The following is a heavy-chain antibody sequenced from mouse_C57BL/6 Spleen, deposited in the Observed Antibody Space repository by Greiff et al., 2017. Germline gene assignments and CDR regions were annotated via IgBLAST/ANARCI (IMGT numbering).Heavy chain of an antibody. Sequence: QVQLQQSGAELARPGASVKLSCKASGYTFTSYGISWVKQRTGQGLEWIGEIYPRSGSTYYNEKFKGKATLTADKSSSTAYMELRSLTSEDSAVYFCASKRTFHYDNSSWYFGVWGTGTTVTVSS. CDR2: IYPRSGST. J-gene: IGHJ1*03. CDR1: GYTFTSYG. CDR3: ASKRTFHYDNSSWYFGV. V-gene: IGHV1-81*01. D-gene: IGHD2-1*01.